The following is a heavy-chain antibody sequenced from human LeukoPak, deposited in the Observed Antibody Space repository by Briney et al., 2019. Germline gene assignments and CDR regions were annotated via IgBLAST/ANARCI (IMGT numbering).Heavy chain of an antibody. V-gene: IGHV4-4*07. CDR3: ARVARLWFGELDGPAEKYYYYYMDV. CDR1: GGYITNNY. J-gene: IGHJ6*03. D-gene: IGHD3-10*01. Sequence: SETLSLTCTISGGYITNNYWSWIRQPPGKGLEWIGRIYTSGSTNYNPSLKSRVTMSVDTSKNQFSLKLSSVTAADTAVYYCARVARLWFGELDGPAEKYYYYYMDVWGKGTTVTISS. CDR2: IYTSGST.